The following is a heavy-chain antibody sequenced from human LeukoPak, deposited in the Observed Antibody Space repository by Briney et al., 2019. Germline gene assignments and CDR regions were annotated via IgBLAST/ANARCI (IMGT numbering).Heavy chain of an antibody. J-gene: IGHJ4*02. V-gene: IGHV1-18*01. CDR3: ARDGPIVGATSIDY. Sequence: ASVKVSCRASGYTFTSYGFSWVRQAPGQGLEWMGWISAYNGNTNYAQKLQGRVTMTTDTSTSTAYMELRSLRSDDTAVYYCARDGPIVGATSIDYWGQGTLVTVSS. CDR2: ISAYNGNT. D-gene: IGHD1-26*01. CDR1: GYTFTSYG.